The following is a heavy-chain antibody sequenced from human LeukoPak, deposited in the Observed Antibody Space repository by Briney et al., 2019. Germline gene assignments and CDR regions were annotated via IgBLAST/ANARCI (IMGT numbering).Heavy chain of an antibody. V-gene: IGHV3-21*04. CDR3: ARGQRWLQAFDY. CDR1: GFTFSSYN. CDR2: ISGSRNYI. J-gene: IGHJ4*02. D-gene: IGHD5-24*01. Sequence: GGSLRPSCTASGFTFSSYNMNWVRQAPGKGLEWVSSISGSRNYIYNADSVKGRFTISRDNAKNSLYLQMNSLRAEDTAVYYCARGQRWLQAFDYWGQGTLVTVSS.